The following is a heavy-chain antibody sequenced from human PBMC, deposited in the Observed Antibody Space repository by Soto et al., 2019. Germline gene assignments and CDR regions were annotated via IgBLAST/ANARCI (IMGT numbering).Heavy chain of an antibody. CDR3: ARLDDSSGYPYYYYYGMDV. D-gene: IGHD3-22*01. J-gene: IGHJ6*02. V-gene: IGHV1-69*06. CDR2: IIPIFGTA. Sequence: SVEVSCKASGGTFSSYAISWVRQAPGQGLEWMGGIIPIFGTANYAQKFQGRVTITADKSTSTAYMELSSLRSEDTAVYYCARLDDSSGYPYYYYYGMDVWGQGTTVTVSS. CDR1: GGTFSSYA.